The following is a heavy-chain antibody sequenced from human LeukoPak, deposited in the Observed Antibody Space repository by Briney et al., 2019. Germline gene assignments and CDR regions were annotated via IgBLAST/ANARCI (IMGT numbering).Heavy chain of an antibody. D-gene: IGHD3-22*01. V-gene: IGHV3-48*01. J-gene: IGHJ4*02. CDR1: GFTFSSYD. CDR3: ARDRYDSSHYYHY. CDR2: ISRSSSII. Sequence: PGGSLRLSCAASGFTFSSYDMNWVRQAPGKGLEGVSYISRSSSIIYYADSVKGRFTISRDNAKNSLYLQMNSLRGEDTAVYYCARDRYDSSHYYHYWGQGTLVTVSA.